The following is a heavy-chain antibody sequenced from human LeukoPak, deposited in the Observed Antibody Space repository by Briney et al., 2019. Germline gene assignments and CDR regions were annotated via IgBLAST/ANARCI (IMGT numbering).Heavy chain of an antibody. J-gene: IGHJ6*02. D-gene: IGHD2-8*01. CDR1: GFTFSSYA. Sequence: PGGSLRLSCAASGFTFSSYAMHWVRQAPRKGLEWVAVISYDGSNKYYADSVKGRFTISRDNSKNTLYLQMNSLRAEDTAVYYCARGPERTGVGTRYYYDMDVWGQGTTVTVSS. CDR2: ISYDGSNK. V-gene: IGHV3-30-3*01. CDR3: ARGPERTGVGTRYYYDMDV.